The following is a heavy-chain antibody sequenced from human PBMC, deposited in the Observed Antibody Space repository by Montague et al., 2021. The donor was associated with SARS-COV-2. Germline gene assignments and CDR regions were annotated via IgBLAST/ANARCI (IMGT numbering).Heavy chain of an antibody. CDR3: ARVRHLGRGMDV. D-gene: IGHD7-27*01. Sequence: CAISGDSVARNRRSSNGLTHDPQTGLHLVGRIFYGSEWNYHYADSVKSRITIDPDTSKNQVSLQLRSVTPEDTAVYFCARVRHLGRGMDVWGQGATVTVSS. CDR2: IFYGSEWNY. CDR1: GDSVARNRRS. J-gene: IGHJ6*02. V-gene: IGHV6-1*01.